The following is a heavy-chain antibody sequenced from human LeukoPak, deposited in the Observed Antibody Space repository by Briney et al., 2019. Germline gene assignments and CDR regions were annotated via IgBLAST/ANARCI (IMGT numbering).Heavy chain of an antibody. V-gene: IGHV3-33*06. CDR1: GFTFSSYG. D-gene: IGHD5-12*01. J-gene: IGHJ4*02. Sequence: PGGSLRLSCAVSGFTFSSYGMHWARQAPGKGLEWVAVIWYDGSNKNYADSVKGRFTISRDNSKNTLYLQMNSLRVEDTAVYYCAKEGDSGYDERGVDYWGQGTLVTVSS. CDR2: IWYDGSNK. CDR3: AKEGDSGYDERGVDY.